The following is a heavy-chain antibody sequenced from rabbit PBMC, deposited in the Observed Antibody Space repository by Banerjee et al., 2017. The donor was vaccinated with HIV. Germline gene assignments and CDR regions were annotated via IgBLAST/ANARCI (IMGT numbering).Heavy chain of an antibody. CDR1: GIDFNSYYY. Sequence: QEQLEESGGGLVKPGGTLTLTCKASGIDFNSYYYMCWVRQAPGKGPEWIADIATSSSGSTYYASWAKGRFTISKTSSTTVTLQMTSLTVADTATYFCARDGGSDYDWAMDLWGPGTLVTVS. J-gene: IGHJ6*01. CDR3: ARDGGSDYDWAMDL. V-gene: IGHV1S45*01. D-gene: IGHD8-1*01. CDR2: IATSSSGST.